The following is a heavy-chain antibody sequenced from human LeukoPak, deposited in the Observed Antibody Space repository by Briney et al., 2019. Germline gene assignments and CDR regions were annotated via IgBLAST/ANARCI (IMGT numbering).Heavy chain of an antibody. Sequence: PSETLSLTCTVSGGSISSYYWSWIRQPPGKGLEWIGYIYYSGSTNYNPSLKSRATISVDTSKNQFSLKLSPVTAADTAVYYCARAPTENYYYYYMDVWGKGTTVTVSS. CDR2: IYYSGST. CDR3: ARAPTENYYYYYMDV. J-gene: IGHJ6*03. V-gene: IGHV4-59*01. CDR1: GGSISSYY.